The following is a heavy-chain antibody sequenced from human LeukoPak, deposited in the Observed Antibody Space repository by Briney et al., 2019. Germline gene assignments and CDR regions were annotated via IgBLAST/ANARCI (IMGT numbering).Heavy chain of an antibody. D-gene: IGHD6-6*01. CDR3: ARGRRIAARRDVGLDP. V-gene: IGHV1-2*02. CDR2: INPNSGGT. CDR1: GYTFTGYY. J-gene: IGHJ5*02. Sequence: GASVKVSCTASGYTFTGYYMHWVRHAPGQGLEWMGWINPNSGGTNYAQKFQGRVTMTRDTSISTAYMELSRLRSDDTAVYYCARGRRIAARRDVGLDPWGQGTLVTVSS.